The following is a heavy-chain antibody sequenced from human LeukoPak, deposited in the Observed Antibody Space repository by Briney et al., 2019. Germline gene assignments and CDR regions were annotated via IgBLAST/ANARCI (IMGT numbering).Heavy chain of an antibody. V-gene: IGHV4-59*01. J-gene: IGHJ2*01. Sequence: SETLSLTCAVSGGSISSYYWSWIRQPPGKGLEWIGYIYYSGSTNYNPSLKSRVTISVDTSKNQLSLKLSSVTAADTAVYYCARSGYYDILTGYFGLNWYFDLWGHGTLVTVSS. CDR1: GGSISSYY. CDR3: ARSGYYDILTGYFGLNWYFDL. CDR2: IYYSGST. D-gene: IGHD3-9*01.